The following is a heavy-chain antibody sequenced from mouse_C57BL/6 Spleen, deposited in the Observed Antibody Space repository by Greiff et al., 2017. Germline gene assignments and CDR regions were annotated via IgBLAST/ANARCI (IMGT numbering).Heavy chain of an antibody. CDR3: ARRDPWFHWYFDV. Sequence: VQLKQPGPELVKPGASVKIPCKASGYTFTDYNMDWVKQSHGKSLEWIGDINPNNGGTNYNQKFKGKATLTVDKSSSTAYMELRSLASEYTAVYYCARRDPWFHWYFDVWGTGTTVTVSS. CDR1: GYTFTDYN. CDR2: INPNNGGT. D-gene: IGHD2-2*01. J-gene: IGHJ1*03. V-gene: IGHV1-18*01.